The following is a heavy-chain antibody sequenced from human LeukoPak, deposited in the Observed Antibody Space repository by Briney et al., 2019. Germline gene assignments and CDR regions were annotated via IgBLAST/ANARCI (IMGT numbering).Heavy chain of an antibody. CDR1: GGSVSSGSYY. Sequence: TLSLTCTVSGGSVSSGSYYWSWIRQPPGKALEWLALIDWVDDKYYSTSLKTRLTISKGTSKNQVVLTMTNMDPVHTATYYCARMKRDGYNYEYYYYGMDVWGQGTTVTVSS. V-gene: IGHV2-70*01. D-gene: IGHD5-24*01. CDR3: ARMKRDGYNYEYYYYGMDV. J-gene: IGHJ6*02. CDR2: IDWVDDK.